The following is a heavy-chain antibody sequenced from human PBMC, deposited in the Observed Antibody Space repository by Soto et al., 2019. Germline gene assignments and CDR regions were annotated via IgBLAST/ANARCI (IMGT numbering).Heavy chain of an antibody. CDR2: IIPIFGTA. CDR1: GGTFSSYA. J-gene: IGHJ3*02. Sequence: QVQLVQSGAEVKKPGSSVKVSCKASGGTFSSYAISWVRQAPGQGLEWMGGIIPIFGTANYAQKFQGRVTITADESTSTAYMELSRLRSEDTAVYYCASRSDSSGSQSAAFDIWGQGTMVTVSS. CDR3: ASRSDSSGSQSAAFDI. V-gene: IGHV1-69*01. D-gene: IGHD3-22*01.